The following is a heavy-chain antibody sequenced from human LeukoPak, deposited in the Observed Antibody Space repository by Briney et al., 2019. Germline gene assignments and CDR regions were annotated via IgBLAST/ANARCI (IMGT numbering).Heavy chain of an antibody. CDR2: ISSSSSTI. J-gene: IGHJ5*02. D-gene: IGHD6-13*01. Sequence: PGGSLRLSCAASGLTFSSYSMNWVRQAPGKGLEWVSYISSSSSTIYYADSVKGRFTISRDNAKNSLYLQMNSLRAEDTAVYYCARDRFIAAAVWFDPWGQGTLVTVSS. CDR3: ARDRFIAAAVWFDP. CDR1: GLTFSSYS. V-gene: IGHV3-48*01.